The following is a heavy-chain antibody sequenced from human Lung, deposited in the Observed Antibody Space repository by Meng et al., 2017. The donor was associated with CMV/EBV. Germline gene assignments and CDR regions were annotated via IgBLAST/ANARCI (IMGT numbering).Heavy chain of an antibody. CDR3: ARDLQYYRSTSGYDDGFDP. V-gene: IGHV1-18*01. CDR2: ISAYNGDT. J-gene: IGHJ5*01. Sequence: ASXXVSXKASGYTFTDYGISWVRQAPGQGLEWMGGISAYNGDTNYARNLRGRVTMTTDTSTTTASMELRSLRSDDTNVYYCARDLQYYRSTSGYDDGFDPXGQGXLVTVSS. CDR1: GYTFTDYG. D-gene: IGHD2-2*01.